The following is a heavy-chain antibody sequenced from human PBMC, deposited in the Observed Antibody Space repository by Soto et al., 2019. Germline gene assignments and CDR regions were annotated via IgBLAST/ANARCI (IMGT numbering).Heavy chain of an antibody. Sequence: QVQLVESGGGVVQPGRSLRLSCAASGFTFSSYGMHWVRQAPGKGLEWVAVISYDGSNKYYADSVKGRFTISRDNSKNTLYLQMNSLRAEDTAVYYCVKDLREGVDYWGQGTLVTVSS. CDR1: GFTFSSYG. CDR2: ISYDGSNK. D-gene: IGHD1-26*01. J-gene: IGHJ4*02. CDR3: VKDLREGVDY. V-gene: IGHV3-30*18.